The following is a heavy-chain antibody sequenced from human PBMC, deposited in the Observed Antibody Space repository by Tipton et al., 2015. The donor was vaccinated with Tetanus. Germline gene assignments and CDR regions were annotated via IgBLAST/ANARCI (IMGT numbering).Heavy chain of an antibody. CDR1: GFTFSRNP. Sequence: SLRLSCTASGFTFSRNPMSWVRQAPGSGLDWVSAISGSGDSTYYADSVKGRFTISRDNSKNTLYLQMNSLRAEDTAEYYCAKPQQSPVPAMDVWGQGTTVTVSS. CDR2: ISGSGDST. V-gene: IGHV3-23*01. D-gene: IGHD6-13*01. J-gene: IGHJ6*01. CDR3: AKPQQSPVPAMDV.